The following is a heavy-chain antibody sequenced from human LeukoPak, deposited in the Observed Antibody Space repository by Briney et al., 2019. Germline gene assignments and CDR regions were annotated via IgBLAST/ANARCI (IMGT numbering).Heavy chain of an antibody. CDR2: IRQDGNIK. J-gene: IGHJ4*02. CDR1: GFPFNSYW. CDR3: AADLSGRQDY. V-gene: IGHV3-7*03. Sequence: GGSLRLSCAASGFPFNSYWMTWVRQAPGKGLQWVANIRQDGNIKYYVDSVKGRFTISRDNAMNSLYLQMNSLRAEDTGVYYCAADLSGRQDYWGQGTLVTVSS. D-gene: IGHD5-12*01.